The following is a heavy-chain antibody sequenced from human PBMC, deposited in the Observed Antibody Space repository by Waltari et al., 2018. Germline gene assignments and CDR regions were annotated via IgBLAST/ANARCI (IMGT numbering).Heavy chain of an antibody. J-gene: IGHJ6*02. Sequence: EVQLVESGGGLVKPGGSLRLSCAASGFTFSRYSMNWVRQAPGRGLWWVSCISSSSRYIDYADSVKCRFTISGDNAKNSLCLEMNSLRDEDTAVYYCARGVGGSAGWYYYGMDVWGQGTTVTVSS. D-gene: IGHD1-26*01. V-gene: IGHV3-21*01. CDR1: GFTFSRYS. CDR2: ISSSSRYI. CDR3: ARGVGGSAGWYYYGMDV.